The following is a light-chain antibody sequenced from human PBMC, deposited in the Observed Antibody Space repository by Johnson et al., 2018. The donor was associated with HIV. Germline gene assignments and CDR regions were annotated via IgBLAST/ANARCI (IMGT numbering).Light chain of an antibody. CDR1: SSNIGNNY. CDR2: ENN. V-gene: IGLV1-51*02. CDR3: GTWYSSLSKV. Sequence: QSVLTQPPSVSAAPGQKVTISCSGSSSNIGNNYVSWYQQLPGTAPKLLIYENNKRPSGIPDRFSGSKSGTSATLGITGLQTGDEADYYCGTWYSSLSKVFGTGTKVTVL. J-gene: IGLJ1*01.